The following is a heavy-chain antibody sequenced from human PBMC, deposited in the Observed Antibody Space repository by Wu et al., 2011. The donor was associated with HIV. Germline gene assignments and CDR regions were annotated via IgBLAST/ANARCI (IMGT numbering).Heavy chain of an antibody. V-gene: IGHV1-18*01. CDR1: DILFPVIV. D-gene: IGHD2-15*01. CDR3: ARGDCSGGSCYPLIDY. J-gene: IGHJ4*02. CDR2: VSVSNGK. Sequence: QXGTEVRRPGARVEVSCKASDILFPVIVSRGSRQAPGQGLEWMGWVSVSNGKQITHRSSGQSHLTTDTSTSTAYMELRSLRSDDTAVYYCARGDCSGGSCYPLIDYWGQGTLVTVSS.